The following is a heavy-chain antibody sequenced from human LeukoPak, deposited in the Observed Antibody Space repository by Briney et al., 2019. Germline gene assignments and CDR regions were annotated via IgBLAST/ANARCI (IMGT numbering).Heavy chain of an antibody. CDR1: GFTFATYA. CDR2: FYETGKT. J-gene: IGHJ4*02. CDR3: AKRGAGSGGLHY. D-gene: IGHD6-19*01. Sequence: QPGGSLRLSCAVSGFTFATYAMSWVRQAPGKGLEWVSTFYETGKTDHADSVKGRFTISRDTSKNTLYLQMNSLRAEDTATYYCAKRGAGSGGLHYWGQGTLVTVSS. V-gene: IGHV3-23*01.